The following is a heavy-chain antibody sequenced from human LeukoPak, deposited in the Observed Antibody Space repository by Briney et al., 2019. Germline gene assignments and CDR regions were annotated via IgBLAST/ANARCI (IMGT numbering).Heavy chain of an antibody. J-gene: IGHJ4*02. V-gene: IGHV3-33*01. CDR3: ARDNDYDFWSGYDY. CDR1: GFTFSSYG. CDR2: IWYDGSNK. D-gene: IGHD3-3*01. Sequence: GGSLRLSCAASGFTFSSYGMHWVRQAPGKGLEWVAVIWYDGSNKYYADSVRGRFTISRDNSKNTLYLQMNSLRAEDTAVYYCARDNDYDFWSGYDYWGQGTLVTVSS.